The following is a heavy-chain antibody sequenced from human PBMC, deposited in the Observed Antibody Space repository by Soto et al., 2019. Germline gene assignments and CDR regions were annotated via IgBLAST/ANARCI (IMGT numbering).Heavy chain of an antibody. J-gene: IGHJ4*02. Sequence: LVTLRVSWSVAEGSSISYGGSWIRKTPGQEQEWIGYINYCGNTTYIPSLKSRFTMSLDTSNSQFPLKLSFVTSAETAVYYCSLGGYDYRDYRLYFDYWRKRALVPVSP. CDR3: SLGGYDYRDYRLYFDY. V-gene: IGHV4-59*01. CDR2: INYCGNT. CDR1: EGSSISYG. D-gene: IGHD4-17*01.